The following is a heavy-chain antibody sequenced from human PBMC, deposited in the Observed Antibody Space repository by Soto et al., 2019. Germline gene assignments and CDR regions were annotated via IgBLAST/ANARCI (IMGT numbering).Heavy chain of an antibody. CDR2: IYWDDDK. Sequence: QITLKESGPTLVKPTQTLTLTCTFSGTSLTMSGVGVGWIRQPPGKALEWLALIYWDDDKRYSPSLKNRLTITKDTCKNQVVLRMTSIDPVDTATYYGTHGPEYPVFDYWGQGTLVTVSS. V-gene: IGHV2-5*02. CDR1: GTSLTMSGVG. CDR3: THGPEYPVFDY. J-gene: IGHJ4*02.